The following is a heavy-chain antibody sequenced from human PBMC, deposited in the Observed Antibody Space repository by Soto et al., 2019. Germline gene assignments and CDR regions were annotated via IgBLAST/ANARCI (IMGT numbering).Heavy chain of an antibody. V-gene: IGHV1-69*13. CDR1: GGTFSSYA. CDR3: ARVYRGYSYGYDAFDI. J-gene: IGHJ3*02. CDR2: INPIFGTA. Sequence: ASVKVSCKASGGTFSSYAISWVRQAPGQGLEWMGGINPIFGTANYAQKFQGRVTITADESTSTAYMELSSLRSEDTAVYYCARVYRGYSYGYDAFDIWGQGTMVTVS. D-gene: IGHD5-18*01.